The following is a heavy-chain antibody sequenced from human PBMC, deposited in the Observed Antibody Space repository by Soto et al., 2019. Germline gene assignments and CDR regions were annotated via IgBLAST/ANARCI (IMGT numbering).Heavy chain of an antibody. J-gene: IGHJ4*02. CDR3: ARVSYGGNLGY. D-gene: IGHD4-17*01. CDR1: GFTFSSYS. Sequence: QTGGSLRLSCAAGGFTFSSYSINRVRQAPRKGLEWVSHITGSSTIYYADSVKGRFTVSRENYNSSLYLQVKRLSDEDTAVYYCARVSYGGNLGYWGQRTLVTVSS. CDR2: ITGSSTI. V-gene: IGHV3-48*02.